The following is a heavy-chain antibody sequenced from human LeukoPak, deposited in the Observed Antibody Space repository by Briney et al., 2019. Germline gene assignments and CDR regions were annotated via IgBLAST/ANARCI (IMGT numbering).Heavy chain of an antibody. D-gene: IGHD2-2*01. J-gene: IGHJ4*02. CDR2: ISSSGRTI. V-gene: IGHV3-11*04. Sequence: PGGSLRLSCVASGFTFSDYYMSWIRQAPGKGLEWVSYISSSGRTIYDADSVKGRFTISRDNAKNSLYLQVNSLKAEDTAVYYCARYYCSVTSCYGRYFDSWGQGILVTVSS. CDR3: ARYYCSVTSCYGRYFDS. CDR1: GFTFSDYY.